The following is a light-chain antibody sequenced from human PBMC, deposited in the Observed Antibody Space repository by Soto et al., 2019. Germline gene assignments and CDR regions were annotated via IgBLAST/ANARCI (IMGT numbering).Light chain of an antibody. CDR2: EVS. CDR3: SSYTASSTYV. CDR1: SNDVGGYNY. Sequence: QSALTQPACVSGSPGQSITISCTGTSNDVGGYNYVSWYQQHPGKAPKVMIYEVSNRPSGVSIRFSGSKSGNTASLTISGLQAEDEADYYCSSYTASSTYVFGTGTKLTVL. V-gene: IGLV2-14*01. J-gene: IGLJ1*01.